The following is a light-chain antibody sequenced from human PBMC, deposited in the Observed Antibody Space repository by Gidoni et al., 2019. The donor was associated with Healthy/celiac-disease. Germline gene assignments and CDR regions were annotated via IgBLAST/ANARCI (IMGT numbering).Light chain of an antibody. V-gene: IGKV1-39*01. Sequence: DIQITQSPSSLSASVGDRVTITCRASQSISSYLNWYQQKPGKAPKLLIYAASSLQSGVPSRFSGSGSGTDFTLTISSLQPEDFATYYCQQSYSTSWTFXXXTKVEIK. CDR1: QSISSY. CDR3: QQSYSTSWT. CDR2: AAS. J-gene: IGKJ1*01.